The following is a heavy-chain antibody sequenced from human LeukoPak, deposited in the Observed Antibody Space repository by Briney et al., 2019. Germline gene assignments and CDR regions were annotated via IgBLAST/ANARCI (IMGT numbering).Heavy chain of an antibody. D-gene: IGHD6-19*01. J-gene: IGHJ4*02. Sequence: GRSLRLSCAASGFTFSSYAMHWVRQAPGKGLERVAVISYDGSNKYYADSVKGRFTISRDNSKNTLYLQMNSLRAEDTAVYYCASEGAPGAGTRTFDYWGQGTLVTVSS. CDR1: GFTFSSYA. V-gene: IGHV3-30*04. CDR3: ASEGAPGAGTRTFDY. CDR2: ISYDGSNK.